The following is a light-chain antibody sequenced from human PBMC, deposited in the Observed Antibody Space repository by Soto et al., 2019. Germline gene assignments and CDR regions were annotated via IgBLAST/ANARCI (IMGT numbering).Light chain of an antibody. J-gene: IGKJ2*01. V-gene: IGKV1-5*03. Sequence: DIQMTQSPSTLSASVGDRVAITCRASQSISSWLAWYQQKAGKAPKLLIYQASTLESGVPSRFSGSGSGTDFTLTISSLHPDDFATYSCQQYNTFLYTFGQGTKLEIK. CDR1: QSISSW. CDR2: QAS. CDR3: QQYNTFLYT.